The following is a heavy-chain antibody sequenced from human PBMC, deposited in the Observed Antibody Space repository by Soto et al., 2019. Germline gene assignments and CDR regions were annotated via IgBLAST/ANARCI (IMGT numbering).Heavy chain of an antibody. J-gene: IGHJ3*02. V-gene: IGHV3-23*01. Sequence: LTLSCAGSGFICSRYGISWVRLRPGKGLEGVSTTLVGGSTHYDDAVRGRFTISRDPSKNTVYLQMSRLTAGDTASYYCAKATATSGGAFEIYGQGTMVTAS. D-gene: IGHD1-26*01. CDR3: AKATATSGGAFEI. CDR1: GFICSRYG. CDR2: TLVGGST.